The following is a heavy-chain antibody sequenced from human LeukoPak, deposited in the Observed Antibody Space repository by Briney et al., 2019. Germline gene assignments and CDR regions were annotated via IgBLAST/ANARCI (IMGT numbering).Heavy chain of an antibody. CDR3: TTEGVLLWFGDLLNFDY. CDR1: GFTFSNAW. Sequence: GGSLRLSCAASGFTFSNAWMSWVRQAPGKGLEWVGRIKSKTDGGTTDYAAPVKGRFTISRDDSKNTLYLQMNSLKTDDTAVYYCTTEGVLLWFGDLLNFDYWGQGTLVTVSS. J-gene: IGHJ4*02. D-gene: IGHD3-10*01. CDR2: IKSKTDGGTT. V-gene: IGHV3-15*01.